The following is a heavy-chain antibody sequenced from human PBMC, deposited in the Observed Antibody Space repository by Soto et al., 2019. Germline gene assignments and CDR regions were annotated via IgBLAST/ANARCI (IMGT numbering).Heavy chain of an antibody. CDR2: ISPYNGKT. CDR3: ARIYGDPSPAAGFDC. D-gene: IGHD4-17*01. V-gene: IGHV1-18*01. Sequence: ASVKVSCKASGYTNTTYGFNWVRQAPRQGLEWMGWISPYNGKTKFAQKVQGRVTLTTDTSTSTAYMELRSLRSDDTAVYYCARIYGDPSPAAGFDCWGQGTLLTVSS. J-gene: IGHJ4*02. CDR1: GYTNTTYG.